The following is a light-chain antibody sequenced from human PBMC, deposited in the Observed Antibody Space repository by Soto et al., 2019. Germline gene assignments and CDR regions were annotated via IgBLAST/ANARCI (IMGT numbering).Light chain of an antibody. J-gene: IGKJ5*01. Sequence: EIVITQSPTTPSVSPGERATPSCRASQSVSSNLAWYQQKPGQAPRLLIYGASTRATGIPARFSGSGSGTEFTLTISSLQSEDFAVYYCQQYNNWPPITFGQGTRLEI. V-gene: IGKV3D-15*01. CDR3: QQYNNWPPIT. CDR2: GAS. CDR1: QSVSSN.